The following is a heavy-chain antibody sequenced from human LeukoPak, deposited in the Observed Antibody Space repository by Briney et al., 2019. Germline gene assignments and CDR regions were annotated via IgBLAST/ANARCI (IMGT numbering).Heavy chain of an antibody. CDR1: GFTFSSYA. Sequence: PGGSLRLSCAASGFTFSSYAMSWVRQAPGKGLERVSAISGSGGSTYYADSVKGRFSISRDNSKNTLYLQMNSLSAEDTAVYYCAKGMVRGVPHIDYWGQGTLVTVSS. V-gene: IGHV3-23*01. CDR3: AKGMVRGVPHIDY. J-gene: IGHJ4*02. D-gene: IGHD3-10*01. CDR2: ISGSGGST.